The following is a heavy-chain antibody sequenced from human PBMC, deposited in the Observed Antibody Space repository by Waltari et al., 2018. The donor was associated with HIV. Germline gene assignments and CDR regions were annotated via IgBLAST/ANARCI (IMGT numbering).Heavy chain of an antibody. CDR1: CFTFSSYL. J-gene: IGHJ4*02. CDR2: INQAGTER. Sequence: EVQLFDSGGGWVQPGGSLTLSCDASCFTFSSYLLSWCRQAPGKGLEWVANINQAGTERHYVDSVRGRFTISRDNGKTSLFLQMDNLSVEDTAVYYCATTHGSGDYDNDFDYWGQGTLV. V-gene: IGHV3-7*01. D-gene: IGHD3-10*01. CDR3: ATTHGSGDYDNDFDY.